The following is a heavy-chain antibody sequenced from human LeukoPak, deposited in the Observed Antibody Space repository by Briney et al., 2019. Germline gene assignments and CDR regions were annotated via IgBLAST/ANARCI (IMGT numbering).Heavy chain of an antibody. J-gene: IGHJ5*02. Sequence: ASVKVSCKASGYTFSGYGFSWVRQAPGQGLEWMGWISPYSGDTNYAQKFQGRVTLTTDTSTSTAYMELRSLTSDDTAVYYCARHWPEITKDDCFDPWGQGTLVTVPS. CDR2: ISPYSGDT. D-gene: IGHD1-20*01. CDR1: GYTFSGYG. V-gene: IGHV1-18*04. CDR3: ARHWPEITKDDCFDP.